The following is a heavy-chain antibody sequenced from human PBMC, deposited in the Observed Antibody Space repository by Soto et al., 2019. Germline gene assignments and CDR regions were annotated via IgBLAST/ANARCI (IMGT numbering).Heavy chain of an antibody. CDR3: ARDAHYDFWSGYYFIPYYYGMDV. V-gene: IGHV1-8*01. D-gene: IGHD3-3*01. J-gene: IGHJ6*02. Sequence: QVQLVQSGAEVREPGASVKVSCKASGYSFTGLDINWVRQTTGQGLEWMGWMQPSSGRTGYAQKFQGRVTMTRDTSINTAYMELSSLTSDDTAVYYCARDAHYDFWSGYYFIPYYYGMDVWGQGTTVTVSS. CDR2: MQPSSGRT. CDR1: GYSFTGLD.